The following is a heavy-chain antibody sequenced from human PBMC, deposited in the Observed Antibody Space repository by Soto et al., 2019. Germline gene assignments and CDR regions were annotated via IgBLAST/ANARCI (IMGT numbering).Heavy chain of an antibody. CDR2: ISAYNGNT. V-gene: IGHV1-18*01. Sequence: SVKVSCKTSGYTFSNYGINWVRQAPGQGLEWMGWISAYNGNTNFAQKLQGRVSLTTDTSSTTAYMELRSLTSDDTAVYYCARDLVPGYTGFSDYWGQGTLVTVSX. D-gene: IGHD5-12*01. J-gene: IGHJ4*02. CDR1: GYTFSNYG. CDR3: ARDLVPGYTGFSDY.